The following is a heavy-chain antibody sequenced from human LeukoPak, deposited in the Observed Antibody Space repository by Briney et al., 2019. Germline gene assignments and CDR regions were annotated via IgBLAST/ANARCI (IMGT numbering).Heavy chain of an antibody. V-gene: IGHV4-61*02. Sequence: SETLSLTCTVSGGPINSATYYWTWIRQPAGKGLERIGRIYTSGSTNYNPSLKSRVTISVDTSKNQFSLKLSSVTAADTAVYYCARITTVTTHYYYYMDVWGKGTTVTISS. D-gene: IGHD4-17*01. J-gene: IGHJ6*03. CDR3: ARITTVTTHYYYYMDV. CDR2: IYTSGST. CDR1: GGPINSATYY.